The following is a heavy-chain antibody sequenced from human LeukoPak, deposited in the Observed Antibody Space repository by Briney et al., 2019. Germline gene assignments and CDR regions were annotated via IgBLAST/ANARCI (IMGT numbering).Heavy chain of an antibody. D-gene: IGHD6-19*01. CDR1: GFSFSSYS. Sequence: GGSLRLTCAASGFSFSSYSMNWVRQAPGKGLEWVSSISSSSSYIYYADSVKGRFTISRDNAKNSLYLQMNSLRAEDTAVCYCARDTTVAGTSDYWGEGTLVTVSS. CDR3: ARDTTVAGTSDY. V-gene: IGHV3-21*01. J-gene: IGHJ4*02. CDR2: ISSSSSYI.